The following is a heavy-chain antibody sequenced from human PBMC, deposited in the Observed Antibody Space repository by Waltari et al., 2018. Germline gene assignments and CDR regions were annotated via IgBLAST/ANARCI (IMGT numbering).Heavy chain of an antibody. CDR2: IKPDGVDK. D-gene: IGHD3-3*01. Sequence: QVHLVQSGAEVKKPGASVKVSCKASGYTFTGYYMHWVRQAPGQGLEWMGGIKPDGVDKNLPRSFEGRVTRTMDTAITTVYMELRRLTSDDTAVYYCARDRGGDLGVVTNNWLDPWGQGTLVTVSS. J-gene: IGHJ5*02. CDR1: GYTFTGYY. CDR3: ARDRGGDLGVVTNNWLDP. V-gene: IGHV1-2*02.